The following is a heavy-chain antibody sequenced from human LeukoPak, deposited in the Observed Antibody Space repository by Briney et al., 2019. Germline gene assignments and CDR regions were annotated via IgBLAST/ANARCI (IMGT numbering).Heavy chain of an antibody. V-gene: IGHV4-4*07. J-gene: IGHJ5*02. CDR3: ARGSVITFGGVTQTGGNWFGP. CDR1: GGSISSYY. Sequence: PSETLSLTCTVSGGSISSYYWSWIRQPAGKGLEWIGRIYSGGNTNYNPSLKSRVTMSVDTSRNQFSLKLSSVTAADTAVYYCARGSVITFGGVTQTGGNWFGPWGQGTLVTVSS. D-gene: IGHD3-16*01. CDR2: IYSGGNT.